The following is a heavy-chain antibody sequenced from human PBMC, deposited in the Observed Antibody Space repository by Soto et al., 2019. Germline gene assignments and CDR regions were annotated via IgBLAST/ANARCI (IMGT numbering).Heavy chain of an antibody. CDR2: IYYSGST. CDR3: ARPCSIFGVVNYFDY. Sequence: QLQLQESGPGLVKPSETLSLTCTVSVGSISSSSYYWGWIRQPPGKGLEWIGSIYYSGSTYYNPSLKSRVTISVDTSKNQFSLKLSSVTAADTAVYYCARPCSIFGVVNYFDYWGQRTLVTVSS. V-gene: IGHV4-39*01. CDR1: VGSISSSSYY. J-gene: IGHJ4*02. D-gene: IGHD3-3*01.